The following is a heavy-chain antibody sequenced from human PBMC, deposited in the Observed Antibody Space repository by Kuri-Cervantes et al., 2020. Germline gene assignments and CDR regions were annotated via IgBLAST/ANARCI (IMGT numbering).Heavy chain of an antibody. CDR3: ARDRYQLLLTPKGAWFDA. Sequence: GGSLRLSCAASGFTFSSYWMSWVRQAPGKGLEWVANIKQDGSEKYYVDSVKGRFTISRDNSKNTLYLQMNSLRAEDTAVYYCARDRYQLLLTPKGAWFDAWGQGTLVTVSS. J-gene: IGHJ5*02. CDR2: IKQDGSEK. CDR1: GFTFSSYW. D-gene: IGHD2-2*01. V-gene: IGHV3-7*01.